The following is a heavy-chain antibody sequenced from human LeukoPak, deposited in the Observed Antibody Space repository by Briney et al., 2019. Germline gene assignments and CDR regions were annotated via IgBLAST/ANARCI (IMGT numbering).Heavy chain of an antibody. J-gene: IGHJ6*03. Sequence: PGGSLRLSCAASGFTFSSYGMHWVRQAPGKGLEWVSGINWNGGSTGYADSVKGRFTISRDNAKNSLYLQMNSLRAEDTALYYCARADDSSGYRAYYYYYYMDVWGKGTTVTVSS. V-gene: IGHV3-20*04. CDR3: ARADDSSGYRAYYYYYYMDV. D-gene: IGHD3-22*01. CDR2: INWNGGST. CDR1: GFTFSSYG.